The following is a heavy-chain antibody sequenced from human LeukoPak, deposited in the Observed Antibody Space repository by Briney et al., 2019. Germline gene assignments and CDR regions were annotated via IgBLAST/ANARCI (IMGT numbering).Heavy chain of an antibody. V-gene: IGHV3-7*03. CDR2: IKQDGSEK. CDR1: GFTLSNHW. Sequence: GGSLRFSCAASGFTLSNHWMSWVRQAPGRGLEWVANIKQDGSEKYCVDSVRGRFIISRDNAKNSLYLQMNSLRAEDTAVYYCARISTYYDILTGYPLYGMDVWGKGTTVTVSS. CDR3: ARISTYYDILTGYPLYGMDV. J-gene: IGHJ6*04. D-gene: IGHD3-9*01.